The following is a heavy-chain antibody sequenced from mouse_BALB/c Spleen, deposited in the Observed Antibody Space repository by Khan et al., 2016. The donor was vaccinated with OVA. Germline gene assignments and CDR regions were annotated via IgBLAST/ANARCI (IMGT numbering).Heavy chain of an antibody. D-gene: IGHD2-12*01. CDR2: MWSDGST. Sequence: QVQLKQSGPGLAAPSQSLSITCTISGFSLTNYGVHWVRQPPGKGLEWLVVMWSDGSTTYNSAFISRLTITKDNSQSQVFLNMNSLQTDDTAIYFCARQPCDRYDIMDYWGQGTSVTVSS. V-gene: IGHV2-6-1*01. CDR1: GFSLTNYG. CDR3: ARQPCDRYDIMDY. J-gene: IGHJ4*01.